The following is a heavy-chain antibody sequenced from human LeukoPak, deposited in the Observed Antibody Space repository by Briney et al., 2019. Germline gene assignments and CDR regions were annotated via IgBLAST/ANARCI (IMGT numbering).Heavy chain of an antibody. Sequence: PSETLSLTCTVSGGSISSGSYYWSWIRQPAGKGLEWIGRIYTSGSTNYNPSLKRRVTISVDTSKNQFSLKLSSVTAADTAVYYCARQWLVDYWGQGTLVTVSS. CDR1: GGSISSGSYY. J-gene: IGHJ4*02. CDR2: IYTSGST. CDR3: ARQWLVDY. V-gene: IGHV4-61*02. D-gene: IGHD6-19*01.